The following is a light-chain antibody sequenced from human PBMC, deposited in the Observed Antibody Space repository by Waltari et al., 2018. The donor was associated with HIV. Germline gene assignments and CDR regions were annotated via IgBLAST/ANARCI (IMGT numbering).Light chain of an antibody. Sequence: QSVLTQPPSVSGAPGQRVTITCTWSTSNIGADYDAHWYQQNPRTAPQLLISGIKHRPPGVPDRSSASKSGTSASLTITALQAEDEADYFCQSYDITLSASVVFGGGTKLTVL. CDR1: TSNIGADYD. V-gene: IGLV1-40*01. CDR2: GIK. CDR3: QSYDITLSASVV. J-gene: IGLJ2*01.